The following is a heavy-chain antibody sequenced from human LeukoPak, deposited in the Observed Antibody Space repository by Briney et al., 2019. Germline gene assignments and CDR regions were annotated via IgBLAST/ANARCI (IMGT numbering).Heavy chain of an antibody. CDR1: GGSISSYY. V-gene: IGHV4-4*07. D-gene: IGHD3-22*01. J-gene: IGHJ6*02. Sequence: PSETLSLTCTVSGGSISSYYWSWIRQPAGKGLEWIGRIYTSGSTNYNPSLKSRVTMSVDTSKNQFSLKLSSVTAADTAVYYCARGYYYDRSGYSYQLGYYYGMDVWGQGTTVTVSS. CDR2: IYTSGST. CDR3: ARGYYYDRSGYSYQLGYYYGMDV.